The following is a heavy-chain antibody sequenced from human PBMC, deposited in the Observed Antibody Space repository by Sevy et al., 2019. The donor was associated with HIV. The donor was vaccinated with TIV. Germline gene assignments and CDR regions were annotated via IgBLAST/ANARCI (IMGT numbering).Heavy chain of an antibody. CDR3: AKATGGALPPEIQPWHDALDF. D-gene: IGHD2-8*02. Sequence: GGSLRLSCAASGFTFRSYAMNWVRQAPGKELEWVLSVSGTGSTTYYADSVRGRFTISRDNSKNTLYLQMSRLRGEDTAVYCCAKATGGALPPEIQPWHDALDFWGQGTMVTVSS. J-gene: IGHJ3*01. CDR2: VSGTGSTT. V-gene: IGHV3-23*01. CDR1: GFTFRSYA.